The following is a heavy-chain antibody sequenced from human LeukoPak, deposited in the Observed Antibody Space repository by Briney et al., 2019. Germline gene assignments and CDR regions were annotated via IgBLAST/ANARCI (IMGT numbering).Heavy chain of an antibody. J-gene: IGHJ5*02. V-gene: IGHV4-30-2*01. CDR2: IYHSGST. CDR1: GGSISSGGYS. D-gene: IGHD3-22*01. Sequence: SETLCLTCAVSGGSISSGGYSWSWIRQPPGKGLEWIGYIYHSGSTYYNPSLKSRVTITVDRSKNQFSLKLSSVAAADTAVYYCARGYYYDSSGYYCQAGTSGGWFDPWGQGTLVTVSS. CDR3: ARGYYYDSSGYYCQAGTSGGWFDP.